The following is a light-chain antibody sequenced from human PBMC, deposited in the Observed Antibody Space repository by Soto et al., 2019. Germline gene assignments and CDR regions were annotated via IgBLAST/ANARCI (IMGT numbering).Light chain of an antibody. J-gene: IGKJ1*01. Sequence: ETVLTQSPATLSLSPGERATLSCRASQSVRSNLDWYQHKPGKAPRLLIYDASNRATGIPGRFSGSGSGTDFTLTISNLQPEDFAVYYCQQRDNSPWTFGQGAKVEIK. V-gene: IGKV3-11*01. CDR3: QQRDNSPWT. CDR1: QSVRSN. CDR2: DAS.